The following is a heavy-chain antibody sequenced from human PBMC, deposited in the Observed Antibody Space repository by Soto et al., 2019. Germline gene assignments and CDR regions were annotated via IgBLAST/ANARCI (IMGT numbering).Heavy chain of an antibody. CDR2: ISSSSSTK. J-gene: IGHJ4*02. V-gene: IGHV3-48*01. CDR3: ARVFGSIFGVVIFAY. D-gene: IGHD3-3*01. Sequence: GGSLRLSCAASGGTFGSYSLNWVRQAPGKGLEWVSYISSSSSTKYYADSVKRRFTISRDNAKNSLYLQMNSLRAEDTAVYYCARVFGSIFGVVIFAYWGQGTLVTVSS. CDR1: GGTFGSYS.